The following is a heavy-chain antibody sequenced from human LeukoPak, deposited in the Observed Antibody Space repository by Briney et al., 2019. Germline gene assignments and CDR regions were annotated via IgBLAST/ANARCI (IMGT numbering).Heavy chain of an antibody. V-gene: IGHV3-23*01. Sequence: GGSLRLSCAASAFTFSSYAMSWVRQARGKGLEWVSTISGSAGSTYYADSVKGRFTISRDNSKNTLYLQMNSLRVEDTALYYCAKEGGDYSSGWPWVYWGQGTLVTVSS. CDR3: AKEGGDYSSGWPWVY. J-gene: IGHJ4*02. CDR1: AFTFSSYA. D-gene: IGHD6-19*01. CDR2: ISGSAGST.